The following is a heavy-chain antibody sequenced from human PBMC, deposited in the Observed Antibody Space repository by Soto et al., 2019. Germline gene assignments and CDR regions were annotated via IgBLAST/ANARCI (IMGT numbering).Heavy chain of an antibody. D-gene: IGHD3-10*01. CDR2: FYNGGTT. V-gene: IGHV4-59*01. CDR1: GGPSGTYY. J-gene: IGHJ4*02. CDR3: ARDGSERPATY. Sequence: SETLCLSCTVAGGPSGTYYGSWIRQPPGKGLEWIGVFYNGGTTNYSPSLKSRVTISVDTSKNQFSLKLNSVTAADTAVYYCARDGSERPATYWGQGILVTVSS.